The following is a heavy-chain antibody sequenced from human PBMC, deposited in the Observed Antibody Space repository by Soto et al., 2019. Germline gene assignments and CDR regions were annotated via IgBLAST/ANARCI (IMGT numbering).Heavy chain of an antibody. J-gene: IGHJ6*02. CDR2: INAGNGNT. CDR3: VRDPNDSSAYYHHYYYGMDV. Sequence: QIQLMQSGAEVKKPGASVKVSCKASGYTFTSYGVHWVRQAPGQRLEWTGWINAGNGNTKYSEKFQGRVTITRDTSASTAYLELSSLRSEDTAVYYCVRDPNDSSAYYHHYYYGMDVWGQGTTVTVSS. V-gene: IGHV1-3*01. CDR1: GYTFTSYG. D-gene: IGHD3-22*01.